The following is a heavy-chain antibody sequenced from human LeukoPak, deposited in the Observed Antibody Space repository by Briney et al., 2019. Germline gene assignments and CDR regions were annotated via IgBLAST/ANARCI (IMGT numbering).Heavy chain of an antibody. J-gene: IGHJ4*02. CDR1: GFTFTTYA. CDR2: ISGSGGST. Sequence: GGSLRLSFAAPGFTFTTYAMSWVRQATGKGLEWVSAISGSGGSTYYRDSVKGRFTISRDNSKTTLYLEMNSLRAEDTAVYYCARRTYDSSGFDNWGQGTLVTVSS. V-gene: IGHV3-23*01. CDR3: ARRTYDSSGFDN. D-gene: IGHD3-22*01.